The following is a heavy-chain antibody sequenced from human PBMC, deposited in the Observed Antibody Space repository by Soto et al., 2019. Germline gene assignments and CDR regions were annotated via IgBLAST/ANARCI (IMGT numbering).Heavy chain of an antibody. Sequence: GGSLRLSCAASGFTVSSNYMSWVRQAPGKGLEWVSVIYSGGSTYYADSVKGRLTISRDNSKNTLYLQMNSLRAEDTAVYYCARDVNDILTGYYADVWGKGTTVTVSS. D-gene: IGHD3-9*01. CDR3: ARDVNDILTGYYADV. CDR2: IYSGGST. V-gene: IGHV3-66*01. J-gene: IGHJ6*04. CDR1: GFTVSSNY.